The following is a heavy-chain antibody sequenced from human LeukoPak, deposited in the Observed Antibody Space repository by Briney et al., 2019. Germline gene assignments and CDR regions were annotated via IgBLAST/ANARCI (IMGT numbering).Heavy chain of an antibody. J-gene: IGHJ6*03. D-gene: IGHD3-10*01. CDR3: ARQYGAGRYYYYMDV. V-gene: IGHV1-18*01. Sequence: ASVKVSCKASGYTFIRYGISWVRQAPGQGLECMGWISVYNGHTNYSHNLQDRVTMTTDTSTSTVYMELRNLRSDDTAVYYCARQYGAGRYYYYMDVWGKGATVTVSS. CDR2: ISVYNGHT. CDR1: GYTFIRYG.